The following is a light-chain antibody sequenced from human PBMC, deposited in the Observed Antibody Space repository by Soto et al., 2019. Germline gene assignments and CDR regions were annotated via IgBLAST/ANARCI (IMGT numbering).Light chain of an antibody. CDR2: SVN. V-gene: IGLV2-14*01. J-gene: IGLJ2*01. Sequence: QSALTQPASVSGSPGQSITISCTGSSSDIGTYNHVTWYQQHPGQAPKLIIYSVNSRPSRTPSRFSGSKSGDTAFLTISGLQAEDEADYYCSSFTSSSTHDVVFGGGTKVTVL. CDR1: SSDIGTYNH. CDR3: SSFTSSSTHDVV.